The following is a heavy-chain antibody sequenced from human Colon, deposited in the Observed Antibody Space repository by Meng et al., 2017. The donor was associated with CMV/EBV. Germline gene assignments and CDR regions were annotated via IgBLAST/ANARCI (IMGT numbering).Heavy chain of an antibody. CDR3: ARAYASGYLDY. CDR2: AYYRSKWYL. CDR1: GDSVSTYSAA. J-gene: IGHJ4*02. Sequence: SETLSLTCDISGDSVSTYSAAWHWIRQSPSRGLEWLGRAYYRSKWYLDYAVSVKSRIIFSPDTSKNQFSLQLSSVTPEDTAMYYCARAYASGYLDYWGQGTLVTVSS. V-gene: IGHV6-1*01. D-gene: IGHD1-26*01.